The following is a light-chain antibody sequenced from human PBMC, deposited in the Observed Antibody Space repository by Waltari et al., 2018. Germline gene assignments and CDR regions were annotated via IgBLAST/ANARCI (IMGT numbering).Light chain of an antibody. CDR2: WES. Sequence: DIVMTQSPDSLAVSLGERATINCKSSQRLLYNSNNKNYLAWYQKKLGQPPKLLIYWESTREYGVPDRFGGSGSGTDFTLTISSLQAEDVAVYYCQQYYSTFPITFGQGTRLEIK. CDR3: QQYYSTFPIT. J-gene: IGKJ5*01. CDR1: QRLLYNSNNKNY. V-gene: IGKV4-1*01.